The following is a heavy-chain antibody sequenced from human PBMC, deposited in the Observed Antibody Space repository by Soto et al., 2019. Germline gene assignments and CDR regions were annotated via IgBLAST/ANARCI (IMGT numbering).Heavy chain of an antibody. CDR1: GYTFTSYY. CDR2: INPSGGST. J-gene: IGHJ3*02. CDR3: ARDGRDGYNSGDFDI. Sequence: ASVKVSCKASGYTFTSYYMHWVRQAPGQGLEWMGIINPSGGSTSYAQKFQGRVTMTRDTSTSTVYMELSSLRSEDTAVYYCARDGRDGYNSGDFDIWGQGTMVTVSS. V-gene: IGHV1-46*01. D-gene: IGHD5-12*01.